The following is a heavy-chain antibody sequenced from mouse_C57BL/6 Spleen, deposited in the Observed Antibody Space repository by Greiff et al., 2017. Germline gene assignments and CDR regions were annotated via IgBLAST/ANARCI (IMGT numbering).Heavy chain of an antibody. CDR3: ARRGDYGSTYYAMDY. J-gene: IGHJ4*01. Sequence: QVQLQQSGAELVKPGASVKISCKASGYAFSSYWMNWVKQRPGKGLEWIGQIYPGDGDTNYNGKFKGKATLTADKSSSTAYMQLSSLTSEDSAVYVCARRGDYGSTYYAMDYWGQGTSVTVSS. CDR2: IYPGDGDT. V-gene: IGHV1-80*01. D-gene: IGHD1-1*01. CDR1: GYAFSSYW.